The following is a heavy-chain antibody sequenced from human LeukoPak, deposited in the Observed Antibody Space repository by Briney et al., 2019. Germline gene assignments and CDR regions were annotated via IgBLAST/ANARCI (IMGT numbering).Heavy chain of an antibody. J-gene: IGHJ4*02. Sequence: GESLKISCTGSGYSFTTYWISWVRQMPGKGLEWMGRIDPSDSYTNYSPSFQGHVTISADKSISTAYLQWSSLKASDSAMYYCARHYGSLFDYWGQGTLVTVSS. CDR1: GYSFTTYW. V-gene: IGHV5-10-1*01. CDR2: IDPSDSYT. D-gene: IGHD3-10*01. CDR3: ARHYGSLFDY.